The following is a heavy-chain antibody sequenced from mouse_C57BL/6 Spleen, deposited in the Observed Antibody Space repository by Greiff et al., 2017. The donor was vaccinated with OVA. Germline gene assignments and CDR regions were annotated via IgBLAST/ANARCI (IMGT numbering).Heavy chain of an antibody. CDR1: GYAFSSSW. CDR3: ARRYYGNYFDY. J-gene: IGHJ2*01. D-gene: IGHD2-1*01. CDR2: IYPGDGDT. Sequence: QVQLKESGPELVKPGASVKISCKASGYAFSSSWMNWVKQRPGKGLEWIGRIYPGDGDTNYNGKFKGKATLTADKSSSTAYMQLSSLTSEDSAVYFCARRYYGNYFDYWGQGTTLTVSS. V-gene: IGHV1-82*01.